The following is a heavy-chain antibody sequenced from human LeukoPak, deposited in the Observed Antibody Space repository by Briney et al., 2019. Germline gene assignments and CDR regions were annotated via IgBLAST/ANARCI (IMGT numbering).Heavy chain of an antibody. J-gene: IGHJ5*02. Sequence: GWSLILSCAASGFTFSSYAMHWVRQAPGKGLEWVAVISYDGSNKYYADSVKGRFTISRDNSKNTLYLQMNSLRAEDTAVYYCARDNTATVTTFWFDPWGQGTLVTVSS. V-gene: IGHV3-30-3*01. D-gene: IGHD4-11*01. CDR2: ISYDGSNK. CDR3: ARDNTATVTTFWFDP. CDR1: GFTFSSYA.